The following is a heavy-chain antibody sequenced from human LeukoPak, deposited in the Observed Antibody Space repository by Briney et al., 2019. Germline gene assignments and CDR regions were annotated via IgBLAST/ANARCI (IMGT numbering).Heavy chain of an antibody. Sequence: SETLSLTCAVYGGSFSGYYWSWIRQPPGKGLEWIGEINHSGYTNNNPSLKSRVTMSVDTSKNQFSLRLRSVTSADTATYFCARVDRHLGIRHFFEFWGQGTLVTVSS. CDR1: GGSFSGYY. CDR2: INHSGYT. CDR3: ARVDRHLGIRHFFEF. V-gene: IGHV4-34*01. J-gene: IGHJ4*02. D-gene: IGHD7-27*01.